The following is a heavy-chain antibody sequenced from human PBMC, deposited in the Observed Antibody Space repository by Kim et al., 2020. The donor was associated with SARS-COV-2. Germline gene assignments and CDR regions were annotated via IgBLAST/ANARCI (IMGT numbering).Heavy chain of an antibody. CDR2: IYYSGST. Sequence: SETLSLTCTVSGGSISSSSYYWGWIRQPPGKGLEWIGSIYYSGSTYYNPSLKSQVTISVDTSKNQFSLKLSSVTAADTAVYYCARIRYSFDSDYWGQGTLVTVSS. D-gene: IGHD5-18*01. V-gene: IGHV4-39*01. CDR3: ARIRYSFDSDY. J-gene: IGHJ4*02. CDR1: GGSISSSSYY.